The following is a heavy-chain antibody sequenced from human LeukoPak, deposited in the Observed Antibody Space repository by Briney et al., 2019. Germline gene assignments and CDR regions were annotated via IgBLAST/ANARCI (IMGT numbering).Heavy chain of an antibody. CDR2: MYDSGTT. CDR1: GGSISGHY. CDR3: ARHNNNYYPIDN. D-gene: IGHD3-22*01. V-gene: IGHV4-59*11. Sequence: PSETLSLTCTVSGGSISGHYCSWIRQPPGRGLEWIGYMYDSGTTNYNPSLKSRVTISVGTSENQFSLKLNSVTAADTAVYYRARHNNNYYPIDNWGQGTLVTVSS. J-gene: IGHJ4*02.